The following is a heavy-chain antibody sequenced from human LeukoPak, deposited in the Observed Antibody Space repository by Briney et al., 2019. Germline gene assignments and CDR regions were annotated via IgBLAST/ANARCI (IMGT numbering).Heavy chain of an antibody. CDR2: INPNSGGT. D-gene: IGHD3-22*01. CDR1: GYTFTGYY. Sequence: ASVKVSCKASGYTFTGYYMHWVRQAPGQGLEWMGWINPNSGGTNYAQKFQGRVTMTRDTSISTAYMELSRLRSDDTAVYYCARMGYYDSSGYLHYFDYWGQGTLVTVSS. V-gene: IGHV1-2*02. J-gene: IGHJ4*02. CDR3: ARMGYYDSSGYLHYFDY.